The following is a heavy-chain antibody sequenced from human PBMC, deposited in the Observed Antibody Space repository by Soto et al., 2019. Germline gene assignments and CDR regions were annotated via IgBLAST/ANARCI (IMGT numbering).Heavy chain of an antibody. V-gene: IGHV4-39*01. CDR3: ARRRGTMVRGVYDY. CDR2: IYYSGST. D-gene: IGHD3-10*01. J-gene: IGHJ4*02. Sequence: PSETLSLTCTVSGGSISSSSYYWGWIRQPPGKGLEWIGSIYYSGSTYYNPSLKSRVTISVDTSKNQFSLKLSSVTAADTAVYYCARRRGTMVRGVYDYWGQGTLVTV. CDR1: GGSISSSSYY.